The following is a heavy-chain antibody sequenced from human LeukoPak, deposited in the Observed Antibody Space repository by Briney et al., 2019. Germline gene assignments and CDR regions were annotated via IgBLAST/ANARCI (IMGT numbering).Heavy chain of an antibody. Sequence: PSETLSLTCAVYGGSFSGSYWSWIRQPPGKGLEWIGEINHSGSTTYNPSLKSRVTISVDTSKNQFSLKLSSVTAADTAVYYCARVVGGAYYYDSTGYYFDDWGQGTPVTVSS. D-gene: IGHD3-22*01. CDR3: ARVVGGAYYYDSTGYYFDD. CDR2: INHSGST. J-gene: IGHJ4*02. V-gene: IGHV4-34*01. CDR1: GGSFSGSY.